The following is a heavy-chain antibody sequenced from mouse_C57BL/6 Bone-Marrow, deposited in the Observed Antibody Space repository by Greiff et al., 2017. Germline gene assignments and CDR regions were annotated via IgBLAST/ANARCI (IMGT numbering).Heavy chain of an antibody. Sequence: QVQLQQSGAELARPGASVKLSCKASGYTFTSYGISWVKQRTGQGLEWIGESYPRSGNTYYNEKFKGKATLTADKSSSTAYMELRSLTSEDSAVYFCARKLRAYWGQGTLGTVSA. CDR2: SYPRSGNT. J-gene: IGHJ3*01. CDR1: GYTFTSYG. V-gene: IGHV1-81*01. D-gene: IGHD1-1*01. CDR3: ARKLRAY.